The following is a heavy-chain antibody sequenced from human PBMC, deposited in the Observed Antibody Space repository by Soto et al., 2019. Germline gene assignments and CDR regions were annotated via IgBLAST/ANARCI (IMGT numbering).Heavy chain of an antibody. Sequence: PGGSLRLSCAASGFTFRSYAIHWVRQAPGKGLEWVAVISRDGSNKYYVDSVKGRLTISRDNSKDTVYLQMNSLRDEDSAMFYCARSRSGAVADSFDFWGQGTLVTSPQ. CDR3: ARSRSGAVADSFDF. CDR2: ISRDGSNK. D-gene: IGHD3-10*01. CDR1: GFTFRSYA. J-gene: IGHJ4*02. V-gene: IGHV3-30*04.